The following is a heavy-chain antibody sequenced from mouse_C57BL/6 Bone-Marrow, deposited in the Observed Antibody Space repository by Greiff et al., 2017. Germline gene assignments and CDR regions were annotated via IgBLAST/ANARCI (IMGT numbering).Heavy chain of an antibody. CDR1: GYTFTSYW. CDR2: INPSNGGT. J-gene: IGHJ2*01. Sequence: QVQLKQPGTELVKPGASVKLSCKASGYTFTSYWMHWVKQRPGQGLEWIGNINPSNGGTNYNEKFKSKATLTVDKSSSKAYMQLSSLTSEDSAVYYCARAGSYDYDGDFDYWGQGTTLTVSS. CDR3: ARAGSYDYDGDFDY. V-gene: IGHV1-53*01. D-gene: IGHD2-4*01.